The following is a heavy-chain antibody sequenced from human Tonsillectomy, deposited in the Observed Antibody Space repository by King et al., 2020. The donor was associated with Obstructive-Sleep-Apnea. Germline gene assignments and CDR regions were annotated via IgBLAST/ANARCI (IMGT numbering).Heavy chain of an antibody. V-gene: IGHV5-51*01. J-gene: IGHJ6*02. CDR2: IYPDDSDT. Sequence: VQLVQSGAEVKKPGESLKISCKGSGYSFSTYWVAWVRQMPGKGLEWVGFIYPDDSDTRYSPSFQGHVTISADKSSGTAYLQWSSLKASDTAIYYCARHLKESLRGYYYGLDVWGQGTTVTVAS. CDR1: GYSFSTYW. D-gene: IGHD2/OR15-2a*01. CDR3: ARHLKESLRGYYYGLDV.